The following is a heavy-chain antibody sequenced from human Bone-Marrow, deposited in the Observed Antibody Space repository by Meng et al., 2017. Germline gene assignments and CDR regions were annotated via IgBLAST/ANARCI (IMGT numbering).Heavy chain of an antibody. CDR1: GFTVSSNY. V-gene: IGHV3-66*02. D-gene: IGHD3-10*01. CDR3: ARDIR. CDR2: IFSGGTT. Sequence: EVQLVESGGGLVQPGGSLSLSCAASGFTVSSNYMSWVRQAPGKGLEWVSVIFSGGTTYYADSVQGRFTISRDNSKNTLFLQMNSLRADDTAVYYCARDIRWGQGTLVTVSS. J-gene: IGHJ4*02.